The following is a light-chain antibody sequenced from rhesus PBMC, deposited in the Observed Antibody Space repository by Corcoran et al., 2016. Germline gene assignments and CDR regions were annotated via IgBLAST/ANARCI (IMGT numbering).Light chain of an antibody. V-gene: IGKV1S14*01. CDR2: SAS. Sequence: DIQMTQSPSSLSASVGDTVTITCRASQGISNYLAWYQQKPGKAPQPLIYSASSLESGVPSRFSASGAGTVFTLPISSLRPEDFATYYCQQHNSYPLTFGQGTKVEIK. CDR3: QQHNSYPLT. CDR1: QGISNY. J-gene: IGKJ1*01.